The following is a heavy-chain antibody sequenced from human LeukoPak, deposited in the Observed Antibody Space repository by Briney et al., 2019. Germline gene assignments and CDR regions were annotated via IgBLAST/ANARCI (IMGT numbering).Heavy chain of an antibody. D-gene: IGHD4-17*01. J-gene: IGHJ3*02. CDR1: GYSFTSYW. CDR2: IYPGDSDT. CDR3: ARHPDLDYGDYENAFDI. V-gene: IGHV5-51*01. Sequence: GESLKIPCKGSGYSFTSYWIGWVRQMPGKGLEWMGIIYPGDSDTRYSPSFQGQVTISADKSISTAYLQWSSLKASDTAMYYCARHPDLDYGDYENAFDIWGQGTMVTVSS.